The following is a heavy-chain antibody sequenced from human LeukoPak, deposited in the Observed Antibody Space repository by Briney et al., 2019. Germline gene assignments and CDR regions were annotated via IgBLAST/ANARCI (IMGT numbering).Heavy chain of an antibody. CDR3: ARSWASNYGDY. Sequence: GGSLRLSCAASGFTFSSYWMHWVRHAPGKGLEWVSAISGSGDSTSYADSLKGRFTVSRDNAKNSLYLQMNSLRDEDTAVYYCARSWASNYGDYWGQGTLVTVSS. CDR2: ISGSGDST. D-gene: IGHD4-11*01. V-gene: IGHV3-21*01. CDR1: GFTFSSYW. J-gene: IGHJ4*02.